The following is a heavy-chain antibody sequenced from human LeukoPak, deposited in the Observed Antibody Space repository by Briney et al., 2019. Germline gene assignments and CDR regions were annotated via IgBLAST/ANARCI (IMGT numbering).Heavy chain of an antibody. V-gene: IGHV4-4*07. CDR2: IYTSGST. Sequence: SETLSLTCTVSGGSISSYYWGWIRQPAGKGLEWIGRIYTSGSTNYNPSLKSRVTISVDKSKNQFSLKLSSVTAADTAVYYCARNGRYSNLPSAAYYYYYMDVWGKGTTVTVSS. CDR3: ARNGRYSNLPSAAYYYYYMDV. D-gene: IGHD4-11*01. J-gene: IGHJ6*03. CDR1: GGSISSYY.